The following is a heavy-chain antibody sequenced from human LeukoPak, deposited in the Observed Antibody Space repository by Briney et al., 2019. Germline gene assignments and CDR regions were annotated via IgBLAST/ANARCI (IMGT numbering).Heavy chain of an antibody. D-gene: IGHD3-22*01. CDR2: FYTSGST. CDR1: GGSISSYY. J-gene: IGHJ4*02. V-gene: IGHV4-4*07. CDR3: ARDRYYDGSGYSLDY. Sequence: SETLSPTCTVSGGSISSYYWSWIRQPAGKGLEWIGRFYTSGSTNYNPSLKSRVTMSVDTSKNQFSLKLSSVTAADTAVYYCARDRYYDGSGYSLDYWGQGTLVTVSS.